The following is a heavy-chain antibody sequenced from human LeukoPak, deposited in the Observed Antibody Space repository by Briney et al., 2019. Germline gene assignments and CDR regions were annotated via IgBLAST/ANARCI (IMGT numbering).Heavy chain of an antibody. Sequence: SETLSLTCTLSGGPISSYYWSWIRQPPGKGLEWIGYIYYTGSTNYNPSLKSRVTISVDTSKNQFSLKLRSVTAADTSVYFCARHSIAAAGTPYFDYWGQGALVTVSS. CDR3: ARHSIAAAGTPYFDY. D-gene: IGHD6-13*01. CDR1: GGPISSYY. J-gene: IGHJ4*02. CDR2: IYYTGST. V-gene: IGHV4-59*08.